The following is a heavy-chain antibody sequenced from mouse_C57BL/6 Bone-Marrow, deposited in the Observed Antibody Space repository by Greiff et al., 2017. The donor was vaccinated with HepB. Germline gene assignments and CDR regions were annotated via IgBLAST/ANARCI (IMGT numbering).Heavy chain of an antibody. J-gene: IGHJ3*01. CDR1: GYTFTSYT. CDR2: INPSSGYT. Sequence: VQVVESGAELARPGASVKMSCKASGYTFTSYTMHWVKQRPGQGLEWIGYINPSSGYTKYNQKFKDKATLTADKSSSTAYMQLSSLTSEDSAVYYCAKLPGTGFAYWGQGTLVTVSA. D-gene: IGHD3-3*01. CDR3: AKLPGTGFAY. V-gene: IGHV1-4*01.